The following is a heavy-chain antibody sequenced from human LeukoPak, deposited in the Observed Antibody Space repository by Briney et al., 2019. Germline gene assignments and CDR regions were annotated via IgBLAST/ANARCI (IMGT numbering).Heavy chain of an antibody. Sequence: SVKVSCKASGFTFTSSAMQWVRQARGQRLEWIGWIVVGSGNTDYAQKFQERVTITRDMSTSTAYMELSSLRSEDTAVYYCAADGVRYCSGTSCYGYMDVWGKGTTVTVSS. V-gene: IGHV1-58*02. CDR1: GFTFTSSA. CDR2: IVVGSGNT. CDR3: AADGVRYCSGTSCYGYMDV. J-gene: IGHJ6*03. D-gene: IGHD2-2*01.